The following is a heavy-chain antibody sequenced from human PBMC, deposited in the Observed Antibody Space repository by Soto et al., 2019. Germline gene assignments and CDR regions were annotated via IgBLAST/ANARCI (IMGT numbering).Heavy chain of an antibody. CDR3: ARSRYDSSGYYFYPVFDY. V-gene: IGHV4-34*01. Sequence: QVQLQQWGAGLLKPSETLSLTCAVYGGSFSGYYWSWIRQPPGKGLEWIGEINHSGSTNYNPSLKRRVTISVDTSKNQFSLKLSSVTAADTAVYYCARSRYDSSGYYFYPVFDYWGQGTLVTVSS. J-gene: IGHJ4*02. CDR2: INHSGST. D-gene: IGHD3-22*01. CDR1: GGSFSGYY.